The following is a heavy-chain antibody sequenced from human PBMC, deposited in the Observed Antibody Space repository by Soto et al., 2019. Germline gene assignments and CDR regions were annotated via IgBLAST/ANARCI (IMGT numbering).Heavy chain of an antibody. CDR1: GDSFTGFW. CDR2: IYPRDSDI. CDR3: ARQHPLDSRVWYN. J-gene: IGHJ4*02. Sequence: EVQLVQSGAEVKQPGESLKISCKVFGDSFTGFWIGWVRHKPGKGLEWVGSIYPRDSDIRYNPSFKGQVTISADRSTTTAYLQWSSLMASDTAIYFCARQHPLDSRVWYNWGQGTLVTVSS. V-gene: IGHV5-51*01. D-gene: IGHD6-19*01.